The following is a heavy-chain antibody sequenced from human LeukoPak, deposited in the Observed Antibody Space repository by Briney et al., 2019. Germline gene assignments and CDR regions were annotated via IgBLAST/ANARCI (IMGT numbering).Heavy chain of an antibody. V-gene: IGHV4-59*08. Sequence: SETLSLTCTVSGGSISSYYWSRIRQPPGKGLEWIGSIYHSGSTYYNPSLKSRVTISVDTSKNQFSLKLSSVTAADTAVYYCARLDYYDSSGYRGDYWGQGTLVTVSS. CDR1: GGSISSYY. J-gene: IGHJ4*02. D-gene: IGHD3-22*01. CDR3: ARLDYYDSSGYRGDY. CDR2: IYHSGST.